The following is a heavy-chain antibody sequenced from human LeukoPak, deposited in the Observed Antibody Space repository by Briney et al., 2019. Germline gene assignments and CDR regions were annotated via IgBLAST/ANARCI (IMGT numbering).Heavy chain of an antibody. V-gene: IGHV1-18*04. CDR1: GYTFTSYG. CDR2: ISAYNGNT. CDR3: ARDHDYGDYMQYYGMDV. J-gene: IGHJ6*04. D-gene: IGHD4-17*01. Sequence: ASVKVSCTASGYTFTSYGISWVRQAPGQGLEWMEWISAYNGNTNYAQKLQGRVTMTTDTSTSTAYMELRSLRSDDTAVYYCARDHDYGDYMQYYGMDVWGKGTTVTVSS.